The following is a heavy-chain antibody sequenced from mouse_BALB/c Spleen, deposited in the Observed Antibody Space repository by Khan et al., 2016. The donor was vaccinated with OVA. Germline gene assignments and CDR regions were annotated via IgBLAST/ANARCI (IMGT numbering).Heavy chain of an antibody. J-gene: IGHJ1*01. Sequence: QIQLVQSGPELKKPGETVKISCKASGYTFTNYGMNWVKQAPGKGLKWMGWINTYTGEPTYTDDFKGRFAFSLETSASTLYLQINNLKNEDMATYFCARGASYWYFDVWGAGTTVTVSS. V-gene: IGHV9-1*02. CDR3: ARGASYWYFDV. CDR1: GYTFTNYG. CDR2: INTYTGEP.